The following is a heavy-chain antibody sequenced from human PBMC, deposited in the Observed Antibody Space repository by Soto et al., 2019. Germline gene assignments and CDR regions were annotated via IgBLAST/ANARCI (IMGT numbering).Heavy chain of an antibody. V-gene: IGHV4-59*01. Sequence: SETLSLTCPVSGGSISSYYWSWIRQPPGKGLEWIGYIYYSGSTNYNPSLKSRVTISVDTSKNQFSLKLSSVTAADTAVYYCAREARDTAMAHDAFDIWGQGTMVTVSS. D-gene: IGHD5-18*01. CDR2: IYYSGST. J-gene: IGHJ3*02. CDR1: GGSISSYY. CDR3: AREARDTAMAHDAFDI.